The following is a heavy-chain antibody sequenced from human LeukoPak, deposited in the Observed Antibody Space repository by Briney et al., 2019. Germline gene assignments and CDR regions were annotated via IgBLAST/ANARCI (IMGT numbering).Heavy chain of an antibody. CDR3: AKANTMVRGVRMDV. CDR1: GFTFSSYG. V-gene: IGHV3-30*18. CDR2: ISYDGSNK. Sequence: GRSLRLSCAASGFTFSSYGMHWVRQAPGKGLEWVAVISYDGSNKYYADSVKGRFTISRDNSKNTLYLQMNSLRAEDTAVYYCAKANTMVRGVRMDVWGKGTTVTVSS. D-gene: IGHD3-10*01. J-gene: IGHJ6*03.